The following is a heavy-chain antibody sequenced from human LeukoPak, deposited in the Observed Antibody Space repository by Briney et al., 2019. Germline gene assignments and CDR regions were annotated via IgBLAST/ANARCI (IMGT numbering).Heavy chain of an antibody. D-gene: IGHD3-10*01. CDR2: ISSSGSTI. Sequence: GGSLRLSCAASGFTFSDYYMSWIRQAPGKGLEWVSYISSSGSTIYYADSVKGRFTISRDNAKNSLYLQMNSLRADDTAVYYCARDPPVQGGDWFDPWGQGTLVTVSS. J-gene: IGHJ5*02. V-gene: IGHV3-11*04. CDR3: ARDPPVQGGDWFDP. CDR1: GFTFSDYY.